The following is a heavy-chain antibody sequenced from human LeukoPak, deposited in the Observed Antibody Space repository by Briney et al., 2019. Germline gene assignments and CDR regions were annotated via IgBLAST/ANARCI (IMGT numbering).Heavy chain of an antibody. Sequence: PGGSLRLSCAASGFTFSSYGMHWVRQAPGKGLEWVAVISYDGSNKYYADSVKDRFTISRDNSKNTLYLQMNSLRAEDTAVYYCAKNFLRGHDYWGQGTLVTVSS. CDR3: AKNFLRGHDY. V-gene: IGHV3-30*18. CDR1: GFTFSSYG. J-gene: IGHJ4*02. CDR2: ISYDGSNK. D-gene: IGHD5-12*01.